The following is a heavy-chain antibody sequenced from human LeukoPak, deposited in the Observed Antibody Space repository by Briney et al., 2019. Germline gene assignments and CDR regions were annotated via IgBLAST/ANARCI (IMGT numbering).Heavy chain of an antibody. Sequence: GGSLRLSCAASGFAFGTYSMNWVRQAPGKGLEWVSYISSSSSIIHYADSVKDRFTISRDNAKNSLYLQMNSLRDEDTAVYYCAKDDIAASATSSHFEYWGQGALVTVSS. CDR2: ISSSSSII. J-gene: IGHJ4*02. CDR1: GFAFGTYS. D-gene: IGHD6-13*01. CDR3: AKDDIAASATSSHFEY. V-gene: IGHV3-48*02.